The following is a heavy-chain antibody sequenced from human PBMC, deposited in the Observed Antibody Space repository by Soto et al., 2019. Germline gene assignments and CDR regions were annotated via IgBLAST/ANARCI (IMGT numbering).Heavy chain of an antibody. CDR1: GGTFSSYT. V-gene: IGHV1-69*02. Sequence: QVQLVQSGAEVKKPGSSVKVSCKASGGTFSSYTISWVRQAPGQGLEWMGRIIPILGIANYAQKFQGRVTIAADKPTSTAYMELSSLRSEDTAVYYCATMVRGATVDYWGQGTLVTVSS. D-gene: IGHD3-10*01. CDR2: IIPILGIA. CDR3: ATMVRGATVDY. J-gene: IGHJ4*02.